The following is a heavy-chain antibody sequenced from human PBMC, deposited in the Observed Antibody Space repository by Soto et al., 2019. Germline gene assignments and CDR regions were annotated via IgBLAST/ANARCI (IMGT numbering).Heavy chain of an antibody. J-gene: IGHJ3*02. CDR1: GFTFSSYS. D-gene: IGHD3-10*01. V-gene: IGHV3-21*01. CDR2: ISSSSSYI. CDR3: ARALGRREVRGVPSSFDI. Sequence: EVQLVESGGGLVKPGGSLRLSCAASGFTFSSYSMNWVRQAPGKGLEWVSSISSSSSYIYYADSVKGRFTISRDNAKNSLYLQRNSLRAEDTAVYYCARALGRREVRGVPSSFDIWGQGTMVTVSS.